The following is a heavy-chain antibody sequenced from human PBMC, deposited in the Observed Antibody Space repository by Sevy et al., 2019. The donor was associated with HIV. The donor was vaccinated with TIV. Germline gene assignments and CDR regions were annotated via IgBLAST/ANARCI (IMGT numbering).Heavy chain of an antibody. D-gene: IGHD5-12*01. J-gene: IGHJ4*02. CDR3: ARGRRDGYNTFDY. CDR2: IYYSGST. V-gene: IGHV4-59*01. Sequence: SETLSLTCTVSGGSISSYYWSWIRQPPGKGLEWIGYIYYSGSTNYNPSLKRRVTISVDTSKNQFSLKLSSVTAADTAVYYCARGRRDGYNTFDYWGQGTLVTVSS. CDR1: GGSISSYY.